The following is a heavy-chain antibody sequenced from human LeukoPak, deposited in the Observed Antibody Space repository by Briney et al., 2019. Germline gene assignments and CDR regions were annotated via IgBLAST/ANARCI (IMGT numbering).Heavy chain of an antibody. CDR2: IYYSGST. Sequence: LRLSCAASGFTFSSYAMHWIRQPPGKGLEWIGSIYYSGSTYYNPSLKSRVTISVDTSKNQFSLKLSSVTAADTAVYYCARQCSSSFIWGAFDIWGQGTMVTVSS. J-gene: IGHJ3*02. V-gene: IGHV4-39*01. CDR1: GFTFSSYA. CDR3: ARQCSSSFIWGAFDI. D-gene: IGHD6-6*01.